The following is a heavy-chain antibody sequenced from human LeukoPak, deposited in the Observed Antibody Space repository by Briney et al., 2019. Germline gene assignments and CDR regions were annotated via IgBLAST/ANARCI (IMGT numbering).Heavy chain of an antibody. CDR3: ARDLSGDGYNKFDY. CDR2: ISTGSRHI. V-gene: IGHV3-21*01. CDR1: GFTFSNYI. Sequence: GGSLRLSCAASGFTFSNYIMNWVRQAPGKRLELVSSISTGSRHIYYAASVKGRFTISRDDAKNSLYLQMNSLRAEDTAVYYCARDLSGDGYNKFDYWGQGTLVTVSP. D-gene: IGHD5-24*01. J-gene: IGHJ4*02.